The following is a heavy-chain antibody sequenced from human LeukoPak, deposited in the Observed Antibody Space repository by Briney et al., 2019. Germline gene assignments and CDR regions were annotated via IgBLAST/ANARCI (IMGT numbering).Heavy chain of an antibody. CDR1: GYTFTGHY. Sequence: GASVNVSCKASGYTFTGHYMHWVRQAPGQGLEWMGWINPNSGGTKFGQKFHGRVAMTRDTSISTAYMELSGLASDDTAVYYCARDAFTGFSSSWYGDYWGQGTLVTVSS. D-gene: IGHD6-13*01. J-gene: IGHJ4*02. V-gene: IGHV1-2*02. CDR2: INPNSGGT. CDR3: ARDAFTGFSSSWYGDY.